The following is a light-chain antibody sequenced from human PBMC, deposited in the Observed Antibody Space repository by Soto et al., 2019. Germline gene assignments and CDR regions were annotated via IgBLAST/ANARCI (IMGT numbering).Light chain of an antibody. V-gene: IGKV1-5*01. CDR1: QSISSW. Sequence: DIQMTQSPSTLSASVGDRVTITCRVSQSISSWLAWYQQKPGKAPKLLIYDASSLKSGVPSRFSGSGSGTEFTLTISSLQPDDFATYYCQQCNSYWTFGQGTKVDIK. J-gene: IGKJ1*01. CDR3: QQCNSYWT. CDR2: DAS.